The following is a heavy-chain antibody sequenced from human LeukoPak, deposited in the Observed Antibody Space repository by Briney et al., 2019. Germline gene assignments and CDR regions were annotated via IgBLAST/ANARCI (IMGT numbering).Heavy chain of an antibody. J-gene: IGHJ4*02. D-gene: IGHD3-10*01. CDR1: GFTLSSYG. CDR2: IRSISSTI. V-gene: IGHV3-48*01. Sequence: GGSLRLSCAAPGFTLSSYGMNWVRQAPGKGLGWVSYIRSISSTINYADSVKGRFTIPRDKAKNSLYLQMKSLRAGEPAGYNCAVVSLRGLGELLNSWGQGTLVTVSS. CDR3: AVVSLRGLGELLNS.